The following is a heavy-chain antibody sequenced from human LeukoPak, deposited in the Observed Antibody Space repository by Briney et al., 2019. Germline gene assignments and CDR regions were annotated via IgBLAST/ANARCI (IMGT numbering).Heavy chain of an antibody. V-gene: IGHV3-48*01. CDR2: IGIDSGNT. J-gene: IGHJ4*02. CDR1: GFTFSDYS. D-gene: IGHD5-24*01. Sequence: GSLRLSCAASGFTFSDYSMNWVRQAPGKGLEWISYIGIDSGNTNYADSVKGRFTISGDKAKNSLYLQMNSMRIEDTAVYYCARDYKYAFDNWGQGTLVTVSS. CDR3: ARDYKYAFDN.